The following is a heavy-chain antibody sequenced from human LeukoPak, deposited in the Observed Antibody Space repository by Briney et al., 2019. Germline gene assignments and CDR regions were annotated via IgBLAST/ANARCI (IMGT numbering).Heavy chain of an antibody. CDR3: ARDVPIFGVVITLGY. V-gene: IGHV3-66*02. J-gene: IGHJ4*02. CDR1: GFTVSSNY. CDR2: IYSGGST. Sequence: GGSLRLSCAASGFTVSSNYMSWVRQAPGKGLEWVSVIYSGGSTYYADSVKGRFTISRDNSKNTLYLQMNSLRAEDTAVYYCARDVPIFGVVITLGYWGQGTLVTVSS. D-gene: IGHD3-3*01.